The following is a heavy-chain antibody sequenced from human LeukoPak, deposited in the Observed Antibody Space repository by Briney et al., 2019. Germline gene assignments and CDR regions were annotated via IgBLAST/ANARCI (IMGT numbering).Heavy chain of an antibody. D-gene: IGHD6-6*01. CDR1: GGSFTGYY. V-gene: IGHV4-34*01. CDR2: ISHSGDT. Sequence: SETLSLTCAVYGGSFTGYYWTWVRQPPGKGLEWIGEISHSGDTNYSPSLKSRVTISVDTSKKQFSLRLSSVTAADTAVYFCARRSHYSDSSAANAWGQGTLVTVSS. CDR3: ARRSHYSDSSAANA. J-gene: IGHJ5*02.